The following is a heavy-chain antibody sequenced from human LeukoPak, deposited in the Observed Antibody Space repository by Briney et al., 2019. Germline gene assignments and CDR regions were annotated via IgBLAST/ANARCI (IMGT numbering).Heavy chain of an antibody. J-gene: IGHJ4*02. CDR3: AKGPTYDSLPYYFDY. D-gene: IGHD3-22*01. CDR1: GFTVSSNY. CDR2: IYSGGST. V-gene: IGHV3-66*01. Sequence: QPGGSLRLSCAASGFTVSSNYMSWVRQAPGKGLEWVSVIYSGGSTYYADSVKGRFTVSRDNSNNTLYLQMSSLRAEDTAIYYCAKGPTYDSLPYYFDYWGQGTLVTVSS.